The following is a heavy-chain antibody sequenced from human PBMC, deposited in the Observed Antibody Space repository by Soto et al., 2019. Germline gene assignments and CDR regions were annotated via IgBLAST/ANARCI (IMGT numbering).Heavy chain of an antibody. CDR3: ASPNGDGYSPPFDY. CDR2: IIPIFGTA. J-gene: IGHJ4*02. CDR1: GGTFSSYA. V-gene: IGHV1-69*13. Sequence: SVKVSCKASGGTFSSYAISWVRQAPGQGLEWMGGIIPIFGTANYAQKFQGRVTITADESTSTAYMELSSLRSEDTAVYYCASPNGDGYSPPFDYWGQGTLVTVSS. D-gene: IGHD4-4*01.